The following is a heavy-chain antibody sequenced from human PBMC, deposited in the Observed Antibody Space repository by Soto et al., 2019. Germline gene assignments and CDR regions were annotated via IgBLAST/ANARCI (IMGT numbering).Heavy chain of an antibody. CDR3: ARGIRTYYYGSGSASMAGWFDP. Sequence: FETLSLTCAVYGGSFSGYYWSWIRPPPGKGLEWIGEINHRGSTNYNPSNKSRVTISVDTSKHQFSLKLGSVTAADTDVKYCARGIRTYYYGSGSASMAGWFDPWGQGTLVTVSS. CDR2: INHRGST. D-gene: IGHD3-10*01. V-gene: IGHV4-34*01. CDR1: GGSFSGYY. J-gene: IGHJ5*02.